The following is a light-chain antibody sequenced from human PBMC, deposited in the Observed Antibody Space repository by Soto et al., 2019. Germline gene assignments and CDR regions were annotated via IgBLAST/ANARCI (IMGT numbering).Light chain of an antibody. Sequence: EIGLTQSPATLSLSPGDRATLSCRASQSVSRYLAWYQQKPGQAPRLLIHDTSTRATGVPDTFSGSGSGTDFTLTISSLEPEDSAMYYCQQRFSWPPTFGGGTNVEIK. CDR3: QQRFSWPPT. V-gene: IGKV3-11*01. CDR2: DTS. J-gene: IGKJ4*01. CDR1: QSVSRY.